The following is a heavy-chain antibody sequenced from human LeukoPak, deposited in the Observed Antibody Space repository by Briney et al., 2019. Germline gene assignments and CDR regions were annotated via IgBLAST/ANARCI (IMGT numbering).Heavy chain of an antibody. Sequence: SETLSLTCTVSGYSISSGYFWGWIRQPPGKGLEWIGSIYHSGTTYYNPSLKSRVTISVDTSKNQFSLKLTSVTAADTAVYYCARDGGYSYGLPFDYWGQGTLVTVSS. CDR2: IYHSGTT. J-gene: IGHJ4*02. D-gene: IGHD5-18*01. CDR1: GYSISSGYF. V-gene: IGHV4-38-2*02. CDR3: ARDGGYSYGLPFDY.